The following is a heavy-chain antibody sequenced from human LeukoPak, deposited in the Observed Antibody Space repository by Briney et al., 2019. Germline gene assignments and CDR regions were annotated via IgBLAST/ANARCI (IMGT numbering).Heavy chain of an antibody. V-gene: IGHV3-74*01. CDR1: GFTFSSYW. Sequence: GGSLRLSCAASGFTFSSYWMHWVRQAPGKGLVWVSHVKSDGSGTSYADSVKGRFTISRDNAKNTLYLRMNSLRAEDTAVYYCARDISGGVDYWGQGTLVTVSS. J-gene: IGHJ4*02. CDR3: ARDISGGVDY. CDR2: VKSDGSGT. D-gene: IGHD3-10*01.